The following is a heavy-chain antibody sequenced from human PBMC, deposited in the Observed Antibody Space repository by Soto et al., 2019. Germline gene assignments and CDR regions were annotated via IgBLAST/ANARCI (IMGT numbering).Heavy chain of an antibody. CDR3: ARGIQYRYGMDV. CDR1: GFTFNNYW. V-gene: IGHV3-74*01. CDR2: INSDGSSA. D-gene: IGHD5-18*01. J-gene: IGHJ6*02. Sequence: EVQVVESGGSLVQPGGSLRLSCAADGFTFNNYWMHWVRQAPGKGLVWVSRINSDGSSAFYADSVKGRFTSSRDNAKNTVYLQMNSLRAEDTAVYFCARGIQYRYGMDVWGQGTTVTVSS.